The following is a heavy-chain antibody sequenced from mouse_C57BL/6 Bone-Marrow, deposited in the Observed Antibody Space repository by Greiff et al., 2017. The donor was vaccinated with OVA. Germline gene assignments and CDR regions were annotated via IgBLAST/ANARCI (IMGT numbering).Heavy chain of an antibody. J-gene: IGHJ3*01. CDR1: GFTFTDYY. CDR2: IRNKANGYTT. CDR3: ARSPPRSYSFAY. V-gene: IGHV7-3*01. Sequence: VQLKQSGGGLVQPGGSLSLSCAASGFTFTDYYMSWVRQPPGKALEWLGFIRNKANGYTTEYSASVKGRFTISRDNSQSILYLQMNALRAEDSATYYCARSPPRSYSFAYWGQGTLVTVSA. D-gene: IGHD6-5*01.